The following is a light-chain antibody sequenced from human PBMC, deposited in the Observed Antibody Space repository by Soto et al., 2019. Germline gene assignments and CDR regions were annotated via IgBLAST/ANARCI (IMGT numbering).Light chain of an antibody. Sequence: AIQMTQSPSSLSASVGDRVTITCRASQDIRNDLGWYQQKPGTAPKLLIYAASSLWRWVPSRFSGSGSGTDFTLTISNLQPEDFATYYCLQHSNFPFTFGQGTKLQIK. CDR2: AAS. V-gene: IGKV1-6*01. CDR1: QDIRND. CDR3: LQHSNFPFT. J-gene: IGKJ2*01.